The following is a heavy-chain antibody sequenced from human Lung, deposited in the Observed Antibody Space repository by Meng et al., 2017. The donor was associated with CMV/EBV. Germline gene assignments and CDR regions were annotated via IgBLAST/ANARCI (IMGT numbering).Heavy chain of an antibody. CDR3: ARATLEYCSSTSCYPFDY. CDR1: GFTFSSYA. CDR2: ISGGGGST. V-gene: IGHV3-23*01. D-gene: IGHD2-2*01. Sequence: GGSXRLXCAASGFTFSSYAMTWVRQAPGKGLGWVSVISGGGGSTYYADSVKGRFTISRDNSKNTLYLQVNSLRAEDTAVYYCARATLEYCSSTSCYPFDYWXQGTXVTGSS. J-gene: IGHJ4*02.